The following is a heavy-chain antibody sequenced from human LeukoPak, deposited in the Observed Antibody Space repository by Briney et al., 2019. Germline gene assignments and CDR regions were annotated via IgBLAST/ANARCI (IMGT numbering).Heavy chain of an antibody. CDR1: GFTFSSYA. CDR3: AKGQEWLGSYYYYGMDV. CDR2: ISGSGGST. J-gene: IGHJ6*02. V-gene: IGHV3-23*01. D-gene: IGHD6-19*01. Sequence: GGSLRLSCAASGFTFSSYAMSWVRQAPGKGLEWVSAISGSGGSTYYADSVKGRFTISRDNSKNTLYLQMNSLRAEDTAVYYCAKGQEWLGSYYYYGMDVWGQGTTVTVSS.